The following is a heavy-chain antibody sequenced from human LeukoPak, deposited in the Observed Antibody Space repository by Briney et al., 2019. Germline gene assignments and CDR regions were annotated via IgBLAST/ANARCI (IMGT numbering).Heavy chain of an antibody. CDR3: ATGSGSYPGVSDAFDI. V-gene: IGHV1-24*01. CDR1: GYTLTELS. Sequence: ASVKVSCKVSGYTLTELSMHWVRQAPGKGLEWMGGFDPEDGETIYAQKFQGRVTMTEDTSTDTAYMELSSLRSEDTAVYYCATGSGSYPGVSDAFDIWGQGTMVTVSS. CDR2: FDPEDGET. D-gene: IGHD1-26*01. J-gene: IGHJ3*02.